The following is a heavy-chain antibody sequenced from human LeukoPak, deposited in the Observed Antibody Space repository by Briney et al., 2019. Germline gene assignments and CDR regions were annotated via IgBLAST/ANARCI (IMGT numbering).Heavy chain of an antibody. Sequence: PGGSLRLSCAASGFTFSSYGMHWVRQAPGKGLEWVATIRQDGSEKHYVDSVEGRFTVSRDNAENSLHLQMSNLRAEDTAIYYCVRGCGRASCPYYFDFWGQGALVTVFS. CDR3: VRGCGRASCPYYFDF. V-gene: IGHV3-7*03. CDR1: GFTFSSYG. CDR2: IRQDGSEK. J-gene: IGHJ4*02. D-gene: IGHD2-21*01.